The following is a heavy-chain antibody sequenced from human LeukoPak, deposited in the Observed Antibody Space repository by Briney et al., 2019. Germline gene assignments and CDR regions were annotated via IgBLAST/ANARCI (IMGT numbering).Heavy chain of an antibody. CDR3: ARVSTGYSFDY. CDR1: GFTVSSNY. D-gene: IGHD3-22*01. V-gene: IGHV3-66*01. CDR2: IYSGGST. Sequence: GGSLRLSCAASGFTVSSNYMSWVRQAPGKGLEGVSVIYSGGSTYYADSVKGRFTISRDNSKNTLYLQMNSLRAEDTAVYYCARVSTGYSFDYWGQGTLVTVSS. J-gene: IGHJ4*02.